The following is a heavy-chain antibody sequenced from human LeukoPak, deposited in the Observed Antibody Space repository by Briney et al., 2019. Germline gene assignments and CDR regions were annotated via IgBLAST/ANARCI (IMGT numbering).Heavy chain of an antibody. CDR1: GGSISSYY. J-gene: IGHJ3*02. CDR2: IYYSGST. CDR3: ARGLLWHDAFDI. Sequence: PSETLSLTCTVSGGSISSYYWSWIRQPPGKGLEWIGYIYYSGSTNYNPSLKSRVTISVDTSKNQFSLKLSSVTAADTAVYYCARGLLWHDAFDIWGQGTMVTVSS. D-gene: IGHD3-10*01. V-gene: IGHV4-59*08.